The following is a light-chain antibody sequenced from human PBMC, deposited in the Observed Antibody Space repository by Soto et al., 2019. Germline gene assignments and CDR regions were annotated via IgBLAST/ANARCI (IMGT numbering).Light chain of an antibody. CDR3: RSFTRSSTYV. V-gene: IGLV2-14*01. CDR2: EVN. J-gene: IGLJ1*01. Sequence: TQPAWVSGSPGQSITISCTGTISDVGAYNFVSWYQQYPGKAPKVMIYEVNNRPSGVSNRFSGSKSGNTASLTISGLQAEDEADYYCRSFTRSSTYVFGSGTKVTVL. CDR1: ISDVGAYNF.